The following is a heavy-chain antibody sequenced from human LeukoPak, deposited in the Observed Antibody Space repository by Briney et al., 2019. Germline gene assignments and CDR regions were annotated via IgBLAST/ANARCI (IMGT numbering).Heavy chain of an antibody. CDR3: ARDPIDTTNDAFDI. CDR2: INPNSGGT. CDR1: GYSFTGYY. V-gene: IGHV1-2*02. Sequence: GASVKVSCKASGYSFTGYYMHWARQAPGQGLEWMGWINPNSGGTNYAQKFQGRVTMTRDTSINTAYMELSRLRSDDTAVFYCARDPIDTTNDAFDIWGQGTMVIVSS. J-gene: IGHJ3*02. D-gene: IGHD1-1*01.